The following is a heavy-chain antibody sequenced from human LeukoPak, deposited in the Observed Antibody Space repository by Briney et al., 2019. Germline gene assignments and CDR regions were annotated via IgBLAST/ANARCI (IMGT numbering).Heavy chain of an antibody. V-gene: IGHV3-23*01. J-gene: IGHJ4*02. CDR3: AKDRPNYYGSNGHYYRRDGDY. Sequence: PGGSLRLSCAASGFIFDDHGMSWVRQVPGKGLEWVSSITSAGENTFYTGSVKGRFTISRDNSRNTLYLQMNSLRAEDTAIYYCAKDRPNYYGSNGHYYRRDGDYWGQGTLVTVSS. CDR1: GFIFDDHG. CDR2: ITSAGENT. D-gene: IGHD3-22*01.